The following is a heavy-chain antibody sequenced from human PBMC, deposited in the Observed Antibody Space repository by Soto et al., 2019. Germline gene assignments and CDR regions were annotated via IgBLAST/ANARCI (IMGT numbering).Heavy chain of an antibody. V-gene: IGHV3-9*01. J-gene: IGHJ4*02. CDR2: ISWNSGSI. CDR3: AKDTDYYGSGSYLLSFDY. Sequence: GGSLRLSCAASGFTFDDYAMHWVRQAPGKGLEWVSGISWNSGSIGYADSVKGRFTISRDNAKNSLYLQMNSLRAEDTALYYCAKDTDYYGSGSYLLSFDYWGQGTLVTVSS. CDR1: GFTFDDYA. D-gene: IGHD3-10*01.